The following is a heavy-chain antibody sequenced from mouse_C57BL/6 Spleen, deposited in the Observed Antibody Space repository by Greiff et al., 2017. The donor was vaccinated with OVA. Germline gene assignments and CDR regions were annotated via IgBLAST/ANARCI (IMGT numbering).Heavy chain of an antibody. D-gene: IGHD3-2*02. CDR2: ISYDGSN. Sequence: EVKLQESGPGLVKPSQSLSLTCSVTGYSITSGYYWNWIRQFPGNKLEWMGYISYDGSNNYNPSLKNRISITRDTSKNQFFLKLNSVTTEDTATYYCARDPDSSGYWFAYWGQGTLVTVSA. CDR3: ARDPDSSGYWFAY. CDR1: GYSITSGYY. J-gene: IGHJ3*01. V-gene: IGHV3-6*01.